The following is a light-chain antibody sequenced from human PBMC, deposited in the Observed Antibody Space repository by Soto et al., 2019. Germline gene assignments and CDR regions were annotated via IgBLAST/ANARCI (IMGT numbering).Light chain of an antibody. CDR1: SSDIGGYNF. CDR2: EVN. CDR3: CSYAGSSLYV. Sequence: QSALTQPASVSGSPGQSITISCTGTSSDIGGYNFVSWYQHHPGKAPKLMIYEVNNRPSGVSNRFSGSKSGNTASLTISGLQAEDEADYYCCSYAGSSLYVFGTGTKLTVL. V-gene: IGLV2-23*02. J-gene: IGLJ1*01.